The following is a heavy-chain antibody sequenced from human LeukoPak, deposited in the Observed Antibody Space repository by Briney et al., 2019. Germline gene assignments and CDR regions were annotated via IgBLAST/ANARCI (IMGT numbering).Heavy chain of an antibody. V-gene: IGHV1-69*13. D-gene: IGHD5-18*01. Sequence: GASVKVSCKASGGTFSSYAISWVRQAPGQGLEWMGGIIPIFGTANYAQKFQGRVTITADESTSTAYMELSSLRSEDTAVYYCARAQSGYSYGYFYFDYWGQGTLVTVSS. CDR1: GGTFSSYA. CDR2: IIPIFGTA. J-gene: IGHJ4*02. CDR3: ARAQSGYSYGYFYFDY.